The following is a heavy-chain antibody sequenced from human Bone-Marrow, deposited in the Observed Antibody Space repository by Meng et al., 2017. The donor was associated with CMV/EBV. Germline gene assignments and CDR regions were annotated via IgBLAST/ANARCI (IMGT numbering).Heavy chain of an antibody. J-gene: IGHJ4*02. CDR2: INPNSGGT. CDR1: GGTFSSYA. V-gene: IGHV1-2*02. D-gene: IGHD2-2*01. CDR3: ARRFPGSTSQDFDN. Sequence: ASVKVSCKASGGTFSSYAISWVRQAPGQGLEWMGWINPNSGGTNYAQKFQGRVTMTRDTSISTAYMELSRLRSDDTAVYYCARRFPGSTSQDFDNWGQGTLVTVSS.